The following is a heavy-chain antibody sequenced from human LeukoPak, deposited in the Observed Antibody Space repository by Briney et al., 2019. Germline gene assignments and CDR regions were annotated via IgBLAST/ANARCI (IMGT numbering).Heavy chain of an antibody. D-gene: IGHD2-15*01. J-gene: IGHJ4*02. Sequence: ASVKVSCKASGYTFTSYGISWVRQAPGQGLEWMGWISAYNGNTNYAQKLQGRVTTTTDTSTSTAYMELRSLRSDDTAVYYCARLVGSGSQLLPDYWGQGTLVTVSS. V-gene: IGHV1-18*04. CDR2: ISAYNGNT. CDR3: ARLVGSGSQLLPDY. CDR1: GYTFTSYG.